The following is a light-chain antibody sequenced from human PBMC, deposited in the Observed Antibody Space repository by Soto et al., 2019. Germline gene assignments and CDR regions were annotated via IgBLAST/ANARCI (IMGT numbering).Light chain of an antibody. Sequence: QSVLTQTPSVSGTPGQRVNISCSGSSSNIGRNYVYWYHQFPGTAPKLLIYRDNDRPSGVPDRFSGSKSGTSASLAISGPRSGDEADYHCATWDDSLGGPVFGGGTKLTVL. J-gene: IGLJ2*01. V-gene: IGLV1-47*01. CDR1: SSNIGRNY. CDR3: ATWDDSLGGPV. CDR2: RDN.